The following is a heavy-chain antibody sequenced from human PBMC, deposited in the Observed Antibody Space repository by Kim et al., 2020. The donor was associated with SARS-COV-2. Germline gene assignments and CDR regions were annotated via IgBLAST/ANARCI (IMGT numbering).Heavy chain of an antibody. V-gene: IGHV3-11*04. Sequence: GGSLRLSCAASGFTFSDYYMSWIRQAPGKGLEWVSYISSSGGSIFYADSVKGRFTISRDNAMNSLNLQMNSLRAEDTAVYYCARDQEWFVGAFDPWGQGTLVTVSS. D-gene: IGHD3-10*01. J-gene: IGHJ5*02. CDR3: ARDQEWFVGAFDP. CDR2: ISSSGGSI. CDR1: GFTFSDYY.